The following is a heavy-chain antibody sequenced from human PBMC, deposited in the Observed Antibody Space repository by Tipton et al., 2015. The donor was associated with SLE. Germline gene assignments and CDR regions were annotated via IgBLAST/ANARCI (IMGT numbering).Heavy chain of an antibody. CDR3: AREAWGHAFDI. CDR1: GGSISISNYY. Sequence: TLSLTCPVSGGSISISNYYWAWIRQPPGKGLEWIASIYYSGSTYYNPSLKSRVTISVDTSKNQFSLNLSSVTAADTAVYYCAREAWGHAFDIWGQGTMVTVSS. CDR2: IYYSGST. D-gene: IGHD2-21*01. J-gene: IGHJ3*02. V-gene: IGHV4-39*07.